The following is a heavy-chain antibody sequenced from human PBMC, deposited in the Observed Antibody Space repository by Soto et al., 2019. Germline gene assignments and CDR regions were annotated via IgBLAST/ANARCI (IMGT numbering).Heavy chain of an antibody. D-gene: IGHD3-9*01. CDR3: ARRFISLLRYFDWLLYDY. CDR2: IYYSGST. CDR1: GGSISSSSYY. V-gene: IGHV4-39*01. J-gene: IGHJ4*02. Sequence: QLQLQESGPGLVKPSETLSLTCTVSGGSISSSSYYWGWIRQPPGKGLEWIGSIYYSGSTYYNPSLKSRVTISVDTSKNQFSLKLSSVTAADTAVYYCARRFISLLRYFDWLLYDYWGQGTLVTVSS.